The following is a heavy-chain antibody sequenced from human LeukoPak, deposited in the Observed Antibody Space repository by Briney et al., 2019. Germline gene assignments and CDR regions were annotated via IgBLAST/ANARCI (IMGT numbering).Heavy chain of an antibody. D-gene: IGHD2-15*01. CDR1: GYTFTGYY. CDR3: AADLEGYCSGGSCLNWFDP. CDR2: INPNSGGT. V-gene: IGHV1-2*02. J-gene: IGHJ5*02. Sequence: ASVKVSCKASGYTFTGYYMHWVRQAPGQGLEWMGWINPNSGGTNYAQKFQGRVTMTRDMSTSTAYMELSSLRSEDTAVYYCAADLEGYCSGGSCLNWFDPWGQGTLVTVSS.